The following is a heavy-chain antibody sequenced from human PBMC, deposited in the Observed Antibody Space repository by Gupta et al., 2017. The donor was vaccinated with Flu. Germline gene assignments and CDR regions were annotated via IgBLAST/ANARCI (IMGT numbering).Heavy chain of an antibody. J-gene: IGHJ4*02. CDR2: IKSKNDGGAT. Sequence: EEQLVESWGGLEKPGGSLSLSCAVSGFTFTNAWMSWVRRAPGKGLEWVGRIKSKNDGGATDYAAPVEGRFTISIDDSGNRLYLQMNSLKIEDTGVYYCATDLGLIMNRAIRDYWGQGTLVTVSS. V-gene: IGHV3-15*01. CDR3: ATDLGLIMNRAIRDY. D-gene: IGHD3-3*02. CDR1: GFTFTNAW.